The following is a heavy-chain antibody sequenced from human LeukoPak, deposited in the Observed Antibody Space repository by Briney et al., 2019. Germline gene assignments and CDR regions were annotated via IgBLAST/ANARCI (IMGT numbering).Heavy chain of an antibody. D-gene: IGHD3-10*01. J-gene: IGHJ3*02. CDR1: GFTFSRYA. CDR2: ISGSGGST. CDR3: AKDYITMVRGGLDAFDI. V-gene: IGHV3-23*01. Sequence: GGSLRLSCAASGFTFSRYAMSWVRLAPGKGLEWVSAISGSGGSTYYADSVKGRFTISRDNSKNTLYLQMNSLRAEDTAVYYCAKDYITMVRGGLDAFDIWGQGTMVTVSS.